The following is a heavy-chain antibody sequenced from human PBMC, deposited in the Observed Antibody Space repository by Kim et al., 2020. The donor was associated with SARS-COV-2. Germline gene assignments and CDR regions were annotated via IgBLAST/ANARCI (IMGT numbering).Heavy chain of an antibody. CDR3: VRDRMGGAFDI. J-gene: IGHJ3*02. V-gene: IGHV3-48*02. D-gene: IGHD3-16*01. Sequence: GGSLRLSCATSGFTFSAYDMNWVRRAPGKGLEWLSFITKSSTTIYYADSVKGRFTISRDNAKNSLYLQMNSLRDEDTALYYCVRDRMGGAFDIWGQGIM. CDR1: GFTFSAYD. CDR2: ITKSSTTI.